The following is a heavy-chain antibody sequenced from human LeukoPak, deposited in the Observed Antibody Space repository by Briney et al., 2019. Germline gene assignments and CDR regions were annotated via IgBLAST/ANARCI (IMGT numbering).Heavy chain of an antibody. Sequence: GASVTVSCKASGYTFSDYYLHWVRQAPGQGLEWMGWINPNSGGTNFAQKFRGRVTMTRDTSITTAYMELTRLKSDDTAVYYCARGGVRTAASSLGYWGQGNLVTVSS. D-gene: IGHD6-13*01. CDR2: INPNSGGT. V-gene: IGHV1-2*02. CDR1: GYTFSDYY. CDR3: ARGGVRTAASSLGY. J-gene: IGHJ4*01.